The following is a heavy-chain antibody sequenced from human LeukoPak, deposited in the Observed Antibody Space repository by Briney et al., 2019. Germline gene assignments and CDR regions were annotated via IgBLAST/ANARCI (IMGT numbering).Heavy chain of an antibody. D-gene: IGHD5-24*01. J-gene: IGHJ4*02. Sequence: ASVKVSCKASGYTFTSYYMHWVRQAPGQGLEWMGIINPSGGSTSYAQKFQGRVTMTRDTSTSTVYMELSSLRSEDTAVYYCARDGVDGYNLWDFDYWGQGNLVTVSS. CDR1: GYTFTSYY. CDR3: ARDGVDGYNLWDFDY. CDR2: INPSGGST. V-gene: IGHV1-46*01.